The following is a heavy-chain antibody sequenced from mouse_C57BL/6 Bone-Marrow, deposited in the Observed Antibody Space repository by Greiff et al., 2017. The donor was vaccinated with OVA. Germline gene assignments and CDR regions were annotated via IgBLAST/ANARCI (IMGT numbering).Heavy chain of an antibody. V-gene: IGHV5-9*01. J-gene: IGHJ2*01. Sequence: EVMLVESGGGLVKPGGSLKLSCAASGFTFSSYTMSWVRQTPEKRLEWVATISGGGGNTYYPDSVKGRFTISRDNAKNTRYLQMSSLRSEDTALYYCARRDWDNYFDYWGQGTTRTVSS. D-gene: IGHD4-1*01. CDR1: GFTFSSYT. CDR3: ARRDWDNYFDY. CDR2: ISGGGGNT.